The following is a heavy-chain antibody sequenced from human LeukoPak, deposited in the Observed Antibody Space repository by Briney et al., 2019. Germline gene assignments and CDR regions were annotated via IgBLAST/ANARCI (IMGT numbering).Heavy chain of an antibody. CDR3: AREAYCSGGSCYLYYYYGMDV. Sequence: PGGSLRLSCAASGFTFSSYWMSWVRQAPGKGLEWVANMKQDGSEKYYVDSVKGRFTISRDNAKNSLYLQMNSLRAEDTAVYYCAREAYCSGGSCYLYYYYGMDVWGQGTTVTVSS. CDR2: MKQDGSEK. J-gene: IGHJ6*02. CDR1: GFTFSSYW. V-gene: IGHV3-7*01. D-gene: IGHD2-15*01.